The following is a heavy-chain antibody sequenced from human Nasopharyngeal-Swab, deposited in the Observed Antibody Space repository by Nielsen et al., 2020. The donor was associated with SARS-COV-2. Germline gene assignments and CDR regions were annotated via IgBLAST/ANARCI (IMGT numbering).Heavy chain of an antibody. D-gene: IGHD6-19*01. CDR3: ARDWMIAVAGYYYYYGMDV. V-gene: IGHV4-61*02. CDR1: GGSISSSSYY. CDR2: IYTSGST. J-gene: IGHJ6*02. Sequence: LRLSCTVSGGSISSSSYYWGWIRQPPGKGLEWIGRIYTSGSTNYNPSLKSRVTISVDTSKNQFSLKLSSVTAADTAVYYCARDWMIAVAGYYYYYGMDVWGQGTTVTVSS.